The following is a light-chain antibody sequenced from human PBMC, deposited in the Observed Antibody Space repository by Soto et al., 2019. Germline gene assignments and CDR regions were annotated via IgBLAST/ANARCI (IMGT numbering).Light chain of an antibody. Sequence: IQMTQSPSSLSASVGDRVTITCRASQSISTYVSWYQQNPGKAPQLLIYAASTLQSEVPPRFIGSGSGTDFTLTISSLQPDDFATYYCLQSYITLFTVGPGTKVDSK. CDR3: LQSYITLFT. CDR1: QSISTY. J-gene: IGKJ3*01. CDR2: AAS. V-gene: IGKV1-39*01.